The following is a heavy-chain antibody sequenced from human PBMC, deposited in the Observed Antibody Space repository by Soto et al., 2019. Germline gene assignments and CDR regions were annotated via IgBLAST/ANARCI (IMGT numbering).Heavy chain of an antibody. Sequence: QVQLVESGGGVVQHGSTLRLSCAASGFTFSSYGMHWLRQAPGKGLEWVAVIPYDGRNKYYADSVKGRFTTSRDISKNTLFLQMNSLRAAETAVYYCVKQQLVLMFGDCWSQGTLVSFSS. J-gene: IGHJ4*02. CDR1: GFTFSSYG. CDR2: IPYDGRNK. V-gene: IGHV3-30*18. D-gene: IGHD6-13*01. CDR3: VKQQLVLMFGDC.